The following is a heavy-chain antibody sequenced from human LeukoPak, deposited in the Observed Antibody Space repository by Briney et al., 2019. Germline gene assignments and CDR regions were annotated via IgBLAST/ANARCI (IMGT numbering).Heavy chain of an antibody. CDR2: INPNSGDT. Sequence: ASVKVSCKASGYTFTSYGISWVRQAPGQGLEWMGWINPNSGDTNYAQRFQGRVTMTRDTSISIAYMDLSRLRSDDTAVYYCAKEYAGSTTSCFDPWGQGTLVTVSS. CDR3: AKEYAGSTTSCFDP. D-gene: IGHD1-26*01. J-gene: IGHJ5*02. CDR1: GYTFTSYG. V-gene: IGHV1-2*02.